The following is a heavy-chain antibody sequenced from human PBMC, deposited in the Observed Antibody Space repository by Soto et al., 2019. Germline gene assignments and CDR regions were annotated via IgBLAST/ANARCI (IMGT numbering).Heavy chain of an antibody. J-gene: IGHJ5*02. CDR2: ISAYNGNT. V-gene: IGHV1-18*01. Sequence: ASVKVSCKASGYTFTSYGISWVRQAPGQGLEWMGWISAYNGNTNYAQKLQGRVTMTTDTSTSTAYMELRSLRSDDTAVYYCARHRIGDEYVWGSYQMPRWFDPWG. D-gene: IGHD3-16*02. CDR3: ARHRIGDEYVWGSYQMPRWFDP. CDR1: GYTFTSYG.